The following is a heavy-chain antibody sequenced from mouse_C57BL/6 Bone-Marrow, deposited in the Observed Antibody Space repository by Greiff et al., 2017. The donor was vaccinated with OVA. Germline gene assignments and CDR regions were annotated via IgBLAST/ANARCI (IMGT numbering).Heavy chain of an antibody. Sequence: VQLQQSGAELVRPGASVKLSCTASGFNIKNTYMHWVKQRPEQGLEWIGRIDPANGNTKYAPKFQGKATITADTSSNTAYLQLSRLTSEDTAIYYCARYYYGIRDYFDYWGQGTTLTVSS. CDR2: IDPANGNT. CDR3: ARYYYGIRDYFDY. D-gene: IGHD1-1*01. V-gene: IGHV14-3*01. J-gene: IGHJ2*01. CDR1: GFNIKNTY.